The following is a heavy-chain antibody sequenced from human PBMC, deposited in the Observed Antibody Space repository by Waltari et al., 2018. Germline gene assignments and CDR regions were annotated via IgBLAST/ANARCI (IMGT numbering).Heavy chain of an antibody. CDR3: TRAIRNQLLSEY. D-gene: IGHD1-7*01. J-gene: IGHJ4*02. Sequence: QVNLVQSGAEVKKPGASVKVSCKVSGHPLTELSLHWVRQAPGKGLEWMGGLHSDDGETLYAQHFQGRVTLTEDTSTDTAYMALTGLLSEDTAVYYCTRAIRNQLLSEYWGQGTLVAVSS. V-gene: IGHV1-24*01. CDR1: GHPLTELS. CDR2: LHSDDGET.